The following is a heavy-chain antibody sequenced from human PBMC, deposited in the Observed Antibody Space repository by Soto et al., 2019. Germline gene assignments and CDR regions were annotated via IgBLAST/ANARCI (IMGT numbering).Heavy chain of an antibody. Sequence: EVQLVESGGGLVQPGGSLKLSCAASGFIVSDSSIQWVRQASGKGLEWVGRIRSKANNDATAYAASVKGRFTISRDDSKNMAYLQMNSLKTEDTAVYYCSRLFESPSPVITAFDIWGQGSLVTVSP. CDR3: SRLFESPSPVITAFDI. CDR1: GFIVSDSS. D-gene: IGHD2-21*01. CDR2: IRSKANNDAT. V-gene: IGHV3-73*02. J-gene: IGHJ4*02.